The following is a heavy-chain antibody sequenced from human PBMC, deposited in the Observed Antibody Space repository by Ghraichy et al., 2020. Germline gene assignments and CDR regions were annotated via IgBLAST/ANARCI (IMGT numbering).Heavy chain of an antibody. CDR3: ATHTFYYDIAGYSTFDY. CDR2: IKQDGSEK. Sequence: LSLTCAASGFTFRSYWMTWVRQAPGKGLEWVANIKQDGSEKYYVDSVKGRFTISRDNAKRSLYLQMSSLRAEDTAVYYCATHTFYYDIAGYSTFDYWGQGALVTVSS. V-gene: IGHV3-7*01. CDR1: GFTFRSYW. D-gene: IGHD3-22*01. J-gene: IGHJ4*02.